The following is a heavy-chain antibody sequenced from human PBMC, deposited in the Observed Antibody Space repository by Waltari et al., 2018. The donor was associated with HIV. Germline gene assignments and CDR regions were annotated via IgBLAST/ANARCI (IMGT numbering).Heavy chain of an antibody. CDR3: ARRGIQLWFYAFDI. D-gene: IGHD5-18*01. J-gene: IGHJ3*02. Sequence: QVQLRESGPGLVKRSQTLSLTCTVSGCSISSGRYYWSWLRQPAGKGLEWIGRIYTSGSTNYNPSLKSRVTISVDTSKNQFSLKRSSVTAADTAVYYCARRGIQLWFYAFDIWGQGTMVTVSS. V-gene: IGHV4-61*02. CDR2: IYTSGST. CDR1: GCSISSGRYY.